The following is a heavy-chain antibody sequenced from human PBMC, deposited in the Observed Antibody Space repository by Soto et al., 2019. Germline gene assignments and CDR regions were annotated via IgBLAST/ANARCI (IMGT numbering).Heavy chain of an antibody. CDR1: GGSFSGYY. V-gene: IGHV4-34*01. J-gene: IGHJ6*02. CDR2: INHSGST. Sequence: KTSETLSLTCAVYGGSFSGYYWSWIRQPPGKGLEWIGEINHSGSTNYNPSLKSRVTISVDTSKNQFSLKLSSVTAADTAVYYCASAGDYYGSGSYYYYGMDVWGQGTTVTVSS. CDR3: ASAGDYYGSGSYYYYGMDV. D-gene: IGHD3-10*01.